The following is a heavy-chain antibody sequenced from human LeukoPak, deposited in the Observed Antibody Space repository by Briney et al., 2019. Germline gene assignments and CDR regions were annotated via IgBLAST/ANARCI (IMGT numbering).Heavy chain of an antibody. D-gene: IGHD3-22*01. CDR1: GGAISSSHYY. CDR2: IYYSGST. V-gene: IGHV4-39*07. CDR3: AILPATDTYYYDNRGYYRPGVH. Sequence: SETLSLTCTVSGGAISSSHYYRGWIRQPPGKGLEWIGSIYYSGSTYYNPSLKSRVTISVDTSKNQFSLKLSPATAADTAVYYCAILPATDTYYYDNRGYYRPGVHWGQGTLVTVSS. J-gene: IGHJ4*02.